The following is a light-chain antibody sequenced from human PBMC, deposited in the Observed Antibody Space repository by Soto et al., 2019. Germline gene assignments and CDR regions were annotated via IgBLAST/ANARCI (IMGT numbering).Light chain of an antibody. CDR1: QSVSSY. Sequence: EIVLTQSPATLSLSPGERATLSCRASQSVSSYLAWYQQKPGQAPRLLIYDASNRATGIPARFSGSGSGTDFTLTISSLEPEDFAVYYCQQRSNWPMYSFGRENKLEIK. CDR3: QQRSNWPMYS. J-gene: IGKJ2*01. CDR2: DAS. V-gene: IGKV3-11*01.